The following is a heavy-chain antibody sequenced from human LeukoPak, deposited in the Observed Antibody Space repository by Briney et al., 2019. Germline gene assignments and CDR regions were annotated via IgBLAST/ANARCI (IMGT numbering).Heavy chain of an antibody. CDR2: INPNRGIT. CDR1: GYTFISNS. Sequence: GASVKVSCKASGYTFISNSINWLRQAPGQGLEWMGIINPNRGITTYAQKFQGRVTMTRDASTSTAYMELSSLRSEDTAVYYCARAPCDATRCRWDNWFDPWGQGTLVTVSS. J-gene: IGHJ5*02. V-gene: IGHV1-46*01. D-gene: IGHD2-2*01. CDR3: ARAPCDATRCRWDNWFDP.